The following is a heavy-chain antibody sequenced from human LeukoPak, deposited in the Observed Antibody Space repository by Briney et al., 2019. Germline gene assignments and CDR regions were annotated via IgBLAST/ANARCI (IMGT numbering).Heavy chain of an antibody. CDR2: INHSGST. V-gene: IGHV4-34*01. CDR3: ARGWLRYFDWLS. D-gene: IGHD3-9*01. CDR1: GGSFSGYY. J-gene: IGHJ4*02. Sequence: SETLSLTCAVYGGSFSGYYWSWIRQPPGKGLEWIGEINHSGSTNYNPSLKSRVTISVDTSKNQFSLKLSSVTAADTAVYYCARGWLRYFDWLSWGQGTLVTVSS.